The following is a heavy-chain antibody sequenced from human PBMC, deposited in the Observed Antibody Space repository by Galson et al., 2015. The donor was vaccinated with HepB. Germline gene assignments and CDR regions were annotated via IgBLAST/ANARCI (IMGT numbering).Heavy chain of an antibody. Sequence: SLRLSCAASGFTFDDYTMHWVRHAPGKGLEWVSLITWDGGRTYYADSVKGRFTISRDNSKNSLYLQMNSLRTQDSALYYCSGAMVVTPARFDFWGQGTLVTVSS. CDR3: SGAMVVTPARFDF. J-gene: IGHJ4*02. CDR2: ITWDGGRT. V-gene: IGHV3-43*01. D-gene: IGHD2-21*02. CDR1: GFTFDDYT.